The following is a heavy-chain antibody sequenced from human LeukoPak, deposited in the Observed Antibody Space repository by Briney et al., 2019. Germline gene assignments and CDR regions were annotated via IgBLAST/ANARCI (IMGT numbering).Heavy chain of an antibody. CDR2: ISSSGNTI. CDR3: ARGVYDSSGYYHY. D-gene: IGHD3-22*01. J-gene: IGHJ4*02. Sequence: GGSLRLSCAASGFTFSSYWMSWVRQAPGKGLEWVSYISSSGNTIYHADSVKGRFTISRDNAKNSLYLQMNSLRAEDTAVYYCARGVYDSSGYYHYWGQGTLVTVSS. V-gene: IGHV3-48*04. CDR1: GFTFSSYW.